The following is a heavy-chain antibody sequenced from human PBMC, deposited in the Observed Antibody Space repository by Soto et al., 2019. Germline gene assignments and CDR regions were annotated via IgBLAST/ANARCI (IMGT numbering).Heavy chain of an antibody. CDR3: ARVRYYDFWSGSLDV. D-gene: IGHD3-3*01. Sequence: ASVKVSCKASGGTFSSYAISWVRQAPGQGLEWMGGIIPIFGTANYAQKFQGRVTITADESTSTAYMELRSLRSDDTAVYYCARVRYYDFWSGSLDVWGKGTTVTVSS. V-gene: IGHV1-69*13. J-gene: IGHJ6*04. CDR2: IIPIFGTA. CDR1: GGTFSSYA.